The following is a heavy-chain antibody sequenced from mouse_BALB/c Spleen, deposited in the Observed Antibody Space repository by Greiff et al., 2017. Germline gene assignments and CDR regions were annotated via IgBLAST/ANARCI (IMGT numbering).Heavy chain of an antibody. J-gene: IGHJ4*01. CDR1: GYSFTGYT. D-gene: IGHD2-14*01. CDR2: INPYNGGT. CDR3: ARSYRYDGVLAMDY. Sequence: VQLQQSGPELVKPGASMKISCKASGYSFTGYTMNWVKQSHGKNLEWIGLINPYNGGTSYNQKFKDKAILTVDKSSSTAYMQLSSLTSEDSAVYYCARSYRYDGVLAMDYWGQGTSVTVSS. V-gene: IGHV1S135*01.